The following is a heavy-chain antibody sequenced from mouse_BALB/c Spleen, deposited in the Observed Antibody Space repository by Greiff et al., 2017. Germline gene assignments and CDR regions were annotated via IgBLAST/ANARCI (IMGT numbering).Heavy chain of an antibody. CDR1: GFTFNTYA. CDR2: IRSKSNNYAT. J-gene: IGHJ2*01. D-gene: IGHD4-1*01. CDR3: VRHRTGTFDY. Sequence: EVKLVESGGGLVQPKGSLKLSCAASGFTFNTYAMNWVRQAPGKGLDWVARIRSKSNNYATYYADSVKDRFTISRDDSQSMLYLQMNNLKTEDTAMYYCVRHRTGTFDYWGQGTTLTVSS. V-gene: IGHV10-1*02.